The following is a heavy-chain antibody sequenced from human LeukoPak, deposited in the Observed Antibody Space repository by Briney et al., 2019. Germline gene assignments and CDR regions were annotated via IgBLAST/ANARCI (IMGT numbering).Heavy chain of an antibody. CDR2: ISNSGSTI. V-gene: IGHV3-11*01. Sequence: PGGSLRLSCAASGFTFSGSYMSWIRQAPGGGLEWVSYISNSGSTINYADSVKGRFTISRDNAKNSLYLQMDSLRAEDTAVYYCARGGDGYKYYWGQGTLVTVSS. CDR1: GFTFSGSY. CDR3: ARGGDGYKYY. D-gene: IGHD5-24*01. J-gene: IGHJ4*02.